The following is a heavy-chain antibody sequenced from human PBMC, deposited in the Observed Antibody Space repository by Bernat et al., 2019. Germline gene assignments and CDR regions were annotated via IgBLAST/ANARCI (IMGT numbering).Heavy chain of an antibody. CDR2: IYSGGST. D-gene: IGHD6-6*01. Sequence: EVQLVESGGGLVQPGGSLRLSCAASGFTVSSNYMSWVRQAPGKGLEWVSVIYSGGSTYYADSVKGRFTISRDNSKNTLYPQMNSLRAEDTAVYYCARDAKPYSSSSDNWFDPWGQGTLVTVSS. CDR1: GFTVSSNY. CDR3: ARDAKPYSSSSDNWFDP. V-gene: IGHV3-66*01. J-gene: IGHJ5*02.